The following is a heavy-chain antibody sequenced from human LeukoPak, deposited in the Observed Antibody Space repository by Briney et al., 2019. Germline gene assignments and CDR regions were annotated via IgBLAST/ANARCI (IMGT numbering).Heavy chain of an antibody. CDR3: ASKLTTGN. CDR2: IYSGGTT. Sequence: GGSLRLSCLVSGFTVSSNYMSWVRQTPGKGLEWVSVIYSGGTTKYADSVKGRFTIYRDTSKNTLFLQMNSLRVEDTAVYHCASKLTTGNWGQGTLVTVSS. J-gene: IGHJ4*02. CDR1: GFTVSSNY. V-gene: IGHV3-66*01. D-gene: IGHD4-17*01.